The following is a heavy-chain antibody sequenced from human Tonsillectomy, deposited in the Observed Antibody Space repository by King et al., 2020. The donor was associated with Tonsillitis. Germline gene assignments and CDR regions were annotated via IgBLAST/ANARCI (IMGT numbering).Heavy chain of an antibody. CDR3: ARDQVPAANYYYYGMDV. D-gene: IGHD2-2*01. CDR1: GFSFSSYA. V-gene: IGHV3-30*14. CDR2: ISYDGSNK. Sequence: QLVQSGGGVVQPGRSLRLSCAASGFSFSSYAMHWVRQAPGKGLEWVAVISYDGSNKYYTDSVKGPFTISRGNYKNTLYLQMNSLRAEETAVYYCARDQVPAANYYYYGMDVWGQGTTVTVSS. J-gene: IGHJ6*02.